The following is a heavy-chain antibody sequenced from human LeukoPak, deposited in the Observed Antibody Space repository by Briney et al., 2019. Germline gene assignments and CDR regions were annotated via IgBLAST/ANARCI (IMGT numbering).Heavy chain of an antibody. CDR2: ISYDGSNK. CDR3: ARGLAVAGSYYFDY. Sequence: GGSLRLSCAASGFTFSSYAMHWVRQAPGKGLEWVAVISYDGSNKYYADSVKRRFTISRDNSKNTLYPQMNSLSAEDTAVYYCARGLAVAGSYYFDYWGQGTLVTVSS. CDR1: GFTFSSYA. D-gene: IGHD6-19*01. V-gene: IGHV3-30*04. J-gene: IGHJ4*02.